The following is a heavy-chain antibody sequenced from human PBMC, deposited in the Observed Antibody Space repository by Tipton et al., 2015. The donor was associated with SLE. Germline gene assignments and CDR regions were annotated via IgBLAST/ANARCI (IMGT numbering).Heavy chain of an antibody. CDR3: ARSSSGWYGAFDI. J-gene: IGHJ3*02. CDR2: IYYSGST. CDR1: GGSVSSSSYY. V-gene: IGHV4-39*07. D-gene: IGHD6-19*01. Sequence: TLSLTCTVSGGSVSSSSYYWGWIRQPPGKGLEWIGSIYYSGSTYYNPSLKSRVTISADTSKNQFSLKLSSVTAADTAVYYCARSSSGWYGAFDIWGQGTMVTVSS.